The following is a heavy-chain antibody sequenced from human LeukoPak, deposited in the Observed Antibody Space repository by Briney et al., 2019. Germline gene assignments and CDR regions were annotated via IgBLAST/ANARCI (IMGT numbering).Heavy chain of an antibody. D-gene: IGHD5-24*01. V-gene: IGHV4-59*02. J-gene: IGHJ4*02. Sequence: SETLSLTCTVSGDSVSNYYWSWIRQPPGKGLEWIGYIYHSGSTKYNPSLQSRVTMSFDTSKNELSLRLNSVTPADTAVYYCTGELARTTVHYWGQGTLVTVSS. CDR1: GDSVSNYY. CDR2: IYHSGST. CDR3: TGELARTTVHY.